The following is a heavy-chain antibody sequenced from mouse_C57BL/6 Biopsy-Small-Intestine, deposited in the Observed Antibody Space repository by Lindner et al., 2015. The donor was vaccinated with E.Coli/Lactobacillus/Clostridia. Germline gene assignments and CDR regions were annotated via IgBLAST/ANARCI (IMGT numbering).Heavy chain of an antibody. D-gene: IGHD1-1*01. CDR3: ARSGTVVAPYAMDY. CDR1: GYSFTDYN. V-gene: IGHV1-39*01. J-gene: IGHJ4*01. CDR2: INPNYGTT. Sequence: VQLQESGLELVKPGASVKISCKASGYSFTDYNMNWVKQSNGKSLEWIGVINPNYGTTSYNQKFKGKATLTVDQSSSTAYMQLNSLTSEDSAVYYCARSGTVVAPYAMDYWGQGTSVTVSS.